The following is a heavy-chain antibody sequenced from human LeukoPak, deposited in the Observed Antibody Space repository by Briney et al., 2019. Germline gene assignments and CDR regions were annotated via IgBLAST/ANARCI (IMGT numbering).Heavy chain of an antibody. CDR1: GGSFSGYY. V-gene: IGHV4-34*01. J-gene: IGHJ4*02. CDR3: ARGGRQQQLVLSFVDY. CDR2: INHSGST. D-gene: IGHD6-13*01. Sequence: SETLSLTCAVYGGSFSGYYWSWIRQPPGKGLEWIGEINHSGSTNYNPSLKSRVTISVDTSKNQFSLKLSSVTAADTAVYYCARGGRQQQLVLSFVDYWGPGTLVTVSS.